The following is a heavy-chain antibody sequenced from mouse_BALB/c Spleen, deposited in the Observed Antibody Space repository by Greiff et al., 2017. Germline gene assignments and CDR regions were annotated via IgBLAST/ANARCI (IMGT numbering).Heavy chain of an antibody. D-gene: IGHD2-4*01. CDR1: GYSFTGYY. CDR3: ARSYYDVPFAY. CDR2: INPYNGAT. J-gene: IGHJ3*01. Sequence: VQLQQSGPELVKPGASVKISCKASGYSFTGYYMHWVKQSHVKSLEWIGRINPYNGATSYNQNFKDKASLTVDKSSSTAYMELHSLTSEDSAVYYCARSYYDVPFAYWGQGTLVTVSA. V-gene: IGHV1-31*01.